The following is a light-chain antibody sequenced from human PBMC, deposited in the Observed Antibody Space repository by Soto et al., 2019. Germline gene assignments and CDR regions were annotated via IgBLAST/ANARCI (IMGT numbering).Light chain of an antibody. Sequence: QYVLTQPPSASGTPGQRVTISCSGSSSNIGSNTVNWYQQLPGTAPKLLIYSNNQRPSGVPDRFSGSKSGTSASLAISGLQSEDEADYYCAAWDDSLVVFGGGTKLTVL. J-gene: IGLJ2*01. CDR1: SSNIGSNT. CDR3: AAWDDSLVV. CDR2: SNN. V-gene: IGLV1-44*01.